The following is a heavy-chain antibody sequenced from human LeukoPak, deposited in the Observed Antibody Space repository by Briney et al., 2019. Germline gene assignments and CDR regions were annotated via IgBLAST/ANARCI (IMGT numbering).Heavy chain of an antibody. J-gene: IGHJ4*02. CDR2: ISSSGNT. CDR1: GFTFGRSA. Sequence: PGGSLRLSCDASGFTFGRSAMTCVRETPGKALEGFSSISSSGNTYYADSVKGRFTISRDNSKNLVNLQMNSLRAEDTAIYYCVKGRMSEDGLDFWGQGSLVTVSS. D-gene: IGHD5-24*01. CDR3: VKGRMSEDGLDF. V-gene: IGHV3-23*01.